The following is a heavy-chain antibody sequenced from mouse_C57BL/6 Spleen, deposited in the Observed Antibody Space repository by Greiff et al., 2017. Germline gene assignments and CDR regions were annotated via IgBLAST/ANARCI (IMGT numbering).Heavy chain of an antibody. J-gene: IGHJ3*01. CDR3: AREEPAWFAY. Sequence: ESGPGLVKPSQSLSLTCSVTGYSITSGYYWNWIRQFPGNKLEWMGYISYDGSNNYNPSLKNRISITRDTSKNQFFLKWNSVTTEDTATYYCAREEPAWFAYWGQGTLVTVSA. CDR2: ISYDGSN. V-gene: IGHV3-6*01. CDR1: GYSITSGYY.